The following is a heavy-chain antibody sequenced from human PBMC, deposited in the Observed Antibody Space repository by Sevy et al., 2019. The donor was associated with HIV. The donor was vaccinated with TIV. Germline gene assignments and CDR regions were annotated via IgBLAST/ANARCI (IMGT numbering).Heavy chain of an antibody. CDR1: GFTLSDHY. Sequence: GGSLRLSCAASGFTLSDHYMDWVRQAPGKGLEWVGRTRNKANSYTTEYAASVKGRFTISRDDSKNSLYLQMNSLKTEDTAVYYCARARGNTYHYDSSGYYYDYWGQGTLVTVSS. V-gene: IGHV3-72*01. CDR2: TRNKANSYTT. D-gene: IGHD3-22*01. J-gene: IGHJ4*02. CDR3: ARARGNTYHYDSSGYYYDY.